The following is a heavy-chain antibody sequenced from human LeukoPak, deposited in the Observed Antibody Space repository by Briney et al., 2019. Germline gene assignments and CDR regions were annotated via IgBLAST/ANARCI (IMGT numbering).Heavy chain of an antibody. Sequence: GGSLRLSCAASGFTFSNHHMSWIRQAPGKGLEWISYISISHHTNYADSVKRRFTISRDNSKSTMYLQMNSLRAEATAVYYCAKGEGAPLRPAYWGQGTLVTVSS. CDR2: ISISHHT. V-gene: IGHV3-11*05. J-gene: IGHJ4*02. CDR1: GFTFSNHH. CDR3: AKGEGAPLRPAY. D-gene: IGHD3-16*01.